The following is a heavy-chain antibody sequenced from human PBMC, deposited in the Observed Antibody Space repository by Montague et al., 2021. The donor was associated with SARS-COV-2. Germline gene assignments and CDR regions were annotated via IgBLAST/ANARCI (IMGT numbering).Heavy chain of an antibody. V-gene: IGHV4-39*01. CDR1: GDSISSSSYN. Sequence: SETLSPTCTVSGDSISSSSYNWGWIRQPPGKGLEWIGSVHYSGRPYYXPSLKSRVTIYVDTSKNQLSLKLGSVTAADTAVYYCTRHVHMTWPEPSPGFDYWGQGTLVTVSS. D-gene: IGHD1-1*01. CDR3: TRHVHMTWPEPSPGFDY. J-gene: IGHJ4*02. CDR2: VHYSGRP.